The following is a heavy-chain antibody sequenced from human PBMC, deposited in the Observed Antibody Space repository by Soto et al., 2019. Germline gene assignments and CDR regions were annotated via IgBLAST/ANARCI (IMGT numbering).Heavy chain of an antibody. CDR3: ARPTNSSGWKYYYYYYGMDV. V-gene: IGHV1-69*13. D-gene: IGHD6-19*01. Sequence: SLKVSCKASGGTFSSYAISWVRQAPGQGLEWMGGIIPIFGTANYAQKFQGRVTITADESTSTAYMELSSLRSEDTAVYYCARPTNSSGWKYYYYYYGMDVWGQGTTVTVSS. CDR2: IIPIFGTA. CDR1: GGTFSSYA. J-gene: IGHJ6*02.